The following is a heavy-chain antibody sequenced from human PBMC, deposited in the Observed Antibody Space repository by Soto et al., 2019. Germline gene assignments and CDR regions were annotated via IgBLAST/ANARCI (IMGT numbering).Heavy chain of an antibody. CDR3: AKKRAYCCGGSCYPDAFDI. V-gene: IGHV3-23*01. J-gene: IGHJ3*02. CDR2: ISVSGGST. D-gene: IGHD2-15*01. CDR1: GFTFSSYA. Sequence: GGSLRLSCAASGFTFSSYAMSWVRQAPGKGLEWVSAISVSGGSTYYADSVKGRFTISRDNSKNTLYLQMNSLRAVDTAVYYCAKKRAYCCGGSCYPDAFDIWGQGTMVTVSS.